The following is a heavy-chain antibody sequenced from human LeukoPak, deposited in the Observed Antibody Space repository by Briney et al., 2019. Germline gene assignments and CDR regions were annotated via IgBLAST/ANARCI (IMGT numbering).Heavy chain of an antibody. CDR1: GGSISSSSYY. CDR2: IYYSGST. D-gene: IGHD3-10*01. V-gene: IGHV4-61*01. Sequence: SETLSLTCTVSGGSISSSSYYWSWIRQPPGKGLEWIGYIYYSGSTNYNPSLKSRVTISVDTSKNQFSLKLSSVTAADTAVYYCARDRDYYYYYMDVWGKGTTVTVSS. CDR3: ARDRDYYYYYMDV. J-gene: IGHJ6*03.